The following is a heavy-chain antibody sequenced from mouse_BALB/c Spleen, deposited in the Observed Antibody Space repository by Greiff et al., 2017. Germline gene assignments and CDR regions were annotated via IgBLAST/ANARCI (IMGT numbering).Heavy chain of an antibody. J-gene: IGHJ4*01. CDR1: GFTFSSFG. CDR3: ARRRLGYRYDGYAMDY. Sequence: EVQVVESGGGLVRPGGSRKPSCAASGFTFSSFGMHWVRRAPERGLEWVAYISSGSSTIYYADTVKGRFTISRDNPKNTLFLQMTSLRSEDTAMYYCARRRLGYRYDGYAMDYWGQGTSVTVSS. D-gene: IGHD2-14*01. CDR2: ISSGSSTI. V-gene: IGHV5-17*02.